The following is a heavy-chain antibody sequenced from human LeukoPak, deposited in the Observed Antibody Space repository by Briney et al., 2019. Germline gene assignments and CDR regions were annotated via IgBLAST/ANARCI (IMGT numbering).Heavy chain of an antibody. J-gene: IGHJ3*02. V-gene: IGHV3-23*01. CDR2: ISGSGGGT. CDR1: GVTLSSYV. CDR3: VQEGPRGLAFDI. Sequence: PGGSLRLSCEASGVTLSSYVMSWVRQAPGKGPEWVSGISGSGGGTYYADSVKGRFAISRDNSKNTLYLQMNSLRAEDTAVYYCVQEGPRGLAFDIWGQGTEVTVSS.